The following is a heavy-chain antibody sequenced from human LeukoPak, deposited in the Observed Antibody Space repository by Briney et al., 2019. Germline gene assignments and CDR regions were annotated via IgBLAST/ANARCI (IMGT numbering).Heavy chain of an antibody. J-gene: IGHJ3*02. CDR2: ISSSSSYI. CDR1: GFTSSSYS. D-gene: IGHD6-13*01. CDR3: ARGIAAAGTWAFDI. V-gene: IGHV3-21*01. Sequence: GGSLRLSCAASGFTSSSYSMNWVRQAPGKGLEWVSSISSSSSYIYYADSVKGRFTISRDNAKNSLYLQMNSLRAEDTAVYYCARGIAAAGTWAFDIWGQGTMVTVSS.